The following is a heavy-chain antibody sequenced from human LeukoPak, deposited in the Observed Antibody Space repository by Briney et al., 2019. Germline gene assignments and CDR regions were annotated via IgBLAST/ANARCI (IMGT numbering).Heavy chain of an antibody. CDR1: GGSISSSSYY. D-gene: IGHD3-22*01. V-gene: IGHV4-39*07. CDR2: IYYSGST. J-gene: IGHJ4*02. CDR3: ASYDSSGYPDY. Sequence: SETLSLTCTVSGGSISSSSYYWGWIRQPPGKGLEWIGSIYYSGSTYYNPSLKSRVTISVDTSKNQFSLKLSSVTAADTAVYYCASYDSSGYPDYWGQGTLVPVSS.